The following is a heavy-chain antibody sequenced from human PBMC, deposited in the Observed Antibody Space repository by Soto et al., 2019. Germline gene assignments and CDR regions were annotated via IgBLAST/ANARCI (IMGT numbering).Heavy chain of an antibody. D-gene: IGHD3-3*01. V-gene: IGHV4-34*01. CDR2: INHSGST. J-gene: IGHJ6*02. CDR3: ARFWSGPNYYYGMDV. Sequence: SETLSLTCAVYGGSFSGYYWSWIRQPPGKGLEWIGEINHSGSTNYNPSLKSRVTISVDTSKNQFSLKLSSVTAADTAVYYCARFWSGPNYYYGMDVWGQGTTVTVSS. CDR1: GGSFSGYY.